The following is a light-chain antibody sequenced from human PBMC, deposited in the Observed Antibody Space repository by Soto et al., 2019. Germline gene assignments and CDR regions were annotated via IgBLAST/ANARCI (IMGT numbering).Light chain of an antibody. CDR2: GAS. CDR1: QSLSSSY. V-gene: IGKV3-20*01. Sequence: EIVLTQSPGTLSLSPGERATLSCRASQSLSSSYLAWYQQKPGQAPRLLIYGASSRATGVPDRFSGSGSGTDFTLTISSLEPEDFAVYYCQQYYNSRTFGQGTKVEIK. CDR3: QQYYNSRT. J-gene: IGKJ1*01.